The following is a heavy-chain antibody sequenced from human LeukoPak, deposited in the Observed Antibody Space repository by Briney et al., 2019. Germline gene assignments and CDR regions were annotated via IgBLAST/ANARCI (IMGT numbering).Heavy chain of an antibody. J-gene: IGHJ5*02. D-gene: IGHD3-3*01. CDR3: ARGVAWYDFWSGPREGDWFDP. V-gene: IGHV1-69*01. CDR2: IIPIFGTA. CDR1: GGTFSSYA. Sequence: SLKVSSKASGGTFSSYAISWVRPAPGQGLEWMGGIIPIFGTANYAQKFQGRVTITADESTSTAYIKLSSLRSEDTAVYYCARGVAWYDFWSGPREGDWFDPWGQGTLVTVSS.